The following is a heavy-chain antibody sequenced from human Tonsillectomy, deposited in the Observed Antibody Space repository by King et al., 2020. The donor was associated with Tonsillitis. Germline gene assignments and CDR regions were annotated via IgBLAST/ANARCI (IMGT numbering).Heavy chain of an antibody. Sequence: VQLVESGGGVVQPGRSLRLSCAASGFTFSSYGMHWVRQAPGKGLEWVAVISYDGSNKYYADSVKGRFTISRDNSKNTLYLQMNSLRAEDTAVYYCAAAGSGSDNRADYWGQGTLVTVSS. CDR3: AAAGSGSDNRADY. D-gene: IGHD3-10*01. V-gene: IGHV3-30*03. CDR2: ISYDGSNK. J-gene: IGHJ4*02. CDR1: GFTFSSYG.